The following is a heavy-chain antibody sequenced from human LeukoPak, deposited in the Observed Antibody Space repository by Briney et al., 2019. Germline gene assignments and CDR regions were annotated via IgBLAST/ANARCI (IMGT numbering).Heavy chain of an antibody. V-gene: IGHV3-23*01. CDR3: AKDLDYTTYGYYLDY. Sequence: PGGSLRLSCTASGFTFSGYAMNWVRQAPGKGLEWVSGIGAGGTFTYYSDSVKGRFTISRDNSRNTLYLQMNSLRADDTAVYYCAKDLDYTTYGYYLDYWGQGTLVTVSS. D-gene: IGHD4-11*01. CDR1: GFTFSGYA. CDR2: IGAGGTFT. J-gene: IGHJ4*02.